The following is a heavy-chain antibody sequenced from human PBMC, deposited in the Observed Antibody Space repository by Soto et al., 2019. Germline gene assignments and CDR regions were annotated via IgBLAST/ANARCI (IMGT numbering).Heavy chain of an antibody. CDR3: ARDWPTGDPREAIDC. CDR2: INPSGSAI. D-gene: IGHD1-1*01. Sequence: GGSLRLSCAASGFAFSGYDMSWVRQAPGEGLEWVASINPSGSAIYYADSVEGRFVISRDNAQNSMDLQMLSLRVEDTAVYYCARDWPTGDPREAIDCWGQGTLVTVSS. CDR1: GFAFSGYD. V-gene: IGHV3-48*03. J-gene: IGHJ4*02.